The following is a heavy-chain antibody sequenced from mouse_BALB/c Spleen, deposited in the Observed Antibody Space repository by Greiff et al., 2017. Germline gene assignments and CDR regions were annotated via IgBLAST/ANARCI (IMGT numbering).Heavy chain of an antibody. CDR3: ARGNYGSMDY. V-gene: IGHV14-3*02. D-gene: IGHD2-1*01. J-gene: IGHJ4*01. Sequence: EVQVVESGAELVKPGASVKLSCTASGFNFKDSYMHWVKQMPEQGLEWIGRIDPASGNTKYDPKFQGKATITADTSSNTAYLQLSSLTSEDTAVYYCARGNYGSMDYWGQGTSVTVSS. CDR1: GFNFKDSY. CDR2: IDPASGNT.